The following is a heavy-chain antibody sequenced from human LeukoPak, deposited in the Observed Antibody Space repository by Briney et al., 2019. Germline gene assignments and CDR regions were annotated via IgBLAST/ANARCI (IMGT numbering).Heavy chain of an antibody. CDR3: ATLVPAARWFDP. J-gene: IGHJ5*02. CDR1: GGTFSSYA. V-gene: IGHV1-69*01. CDR2: IIPIFGTA. D-gene: IGHD2-2*01. Sequence: SVKVSCKASGGTFSSYAISWVRQAPGQGLEWMGGIIPIFGTANHAQKFQGRVTITADESTSTAYMELSSLRSEDTAVYYCATLVPAARWFDPWGQGTLVTVSS.